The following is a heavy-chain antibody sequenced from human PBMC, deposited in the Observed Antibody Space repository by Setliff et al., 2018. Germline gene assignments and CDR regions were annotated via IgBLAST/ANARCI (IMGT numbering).Heavy chain of an antibody. CDR1: GFSFRSYA. Sequence: GGSLRLSCAASGFSFRSYAMHWVRQAPGKGLEYVSTISSYGGSTYYAKSLKGRFIISRDNSNSTLFLQMDSLRDDDMAVYYCVRGNYNNEDYREYFRHWGQGVLVTVSS. CDR3: VRGNYNNEDYREYFRH. V-gene: IGHV3-64*01. J-gene: IGHJ1*01. D-gene: IGHD3-22*01. CDR2: ISSYGGST.